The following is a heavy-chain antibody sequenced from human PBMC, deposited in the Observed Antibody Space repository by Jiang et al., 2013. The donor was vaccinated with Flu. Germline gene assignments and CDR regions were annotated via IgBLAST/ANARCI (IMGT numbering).Heavy chain of an antibody. V-gene: IGHV2-70*04. CDR3: ARSIAVAGRFDY. Sequence: LARIDWDDDKFYSTSLKTRLTISKDTSKNQVVLTMTNMDPVDTATYYCARSIAVAGRFDYWGQGTLVTVSS. J-gene: IGHJ4*02. CDR2: IDWDDDK. D-gene: IGHD6-19*01.